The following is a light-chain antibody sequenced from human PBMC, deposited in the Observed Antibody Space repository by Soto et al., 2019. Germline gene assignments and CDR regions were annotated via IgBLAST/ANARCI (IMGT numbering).Light chain of an antibody. CDR3: QHYDNLPFT. J-gene: IGKJ3*01. V-gene: IGKV1-33*01. CDR2: DAS. Sequence: DIQMTQSPSSLSASVGDRVTITCQASQDISNYLNWYQQKPGKAPKLLVYDASNLETGVPSRFSGSGSGTDFTFNILSLQPEDSATDYCQHYDNLPFTFGPGTKVDIK. CDR1: QDISNY.